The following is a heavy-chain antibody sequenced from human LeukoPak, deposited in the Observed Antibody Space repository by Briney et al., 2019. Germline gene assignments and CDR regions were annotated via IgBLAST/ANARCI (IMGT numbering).Heavy chain of an antibody. CDR1: GGTFSSYA. J-gene: IGHJ4*02. D-gene: IGHD6-13*01. CDR3: ARDRLDTYSSSWDYYFDY. CDR2: IIPIFGTA. Sequence: GASVKVSCKASGGTFSSYAISWVRQAPGQGLEWMGGIIPIFGTANYAQKFQGRATITADESTSTAYMELSSLRSGDTAVYYCARDRLDTYSSSWDYYFDYWGQGTLVTVSS. V-gene: IGHV1-69*01.